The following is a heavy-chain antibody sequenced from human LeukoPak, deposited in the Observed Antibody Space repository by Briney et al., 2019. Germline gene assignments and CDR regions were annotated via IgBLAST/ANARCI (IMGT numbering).Heavy chain of an antibody. V-gene: IGHV3-48*04. CDR2: IGSTI. CDR3: ARDRGIVGTTGYYYMDV. J-gene: IGHJ6*03. Sequence: HPGGSLRLSCAASGFTFSSYAMSWIRQAPGKGLEWVSYIGSTIYYADSVKGRFTISRDNAKNSLYLQMNSLRAEDTAVYYCARDRGIVGTTGYYYMDVWGKGTTVTVSS. D-gene: IGHD1-26*01. CDR1: GFTFSSYA.